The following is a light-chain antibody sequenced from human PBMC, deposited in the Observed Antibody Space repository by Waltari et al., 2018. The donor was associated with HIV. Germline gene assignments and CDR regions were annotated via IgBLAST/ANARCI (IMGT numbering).Light chain of an antibody. J-gene: IGLJ3*02. Sequence: QSVLTHPPSASGSPGPRVTISCSGSSAHIGTTLYWYQQLPETAPKVLIYRDNQRPSGVPDRFSGSRSGTSASLDVSGLRSEDEANYIGAAWDDILSGWVFGGGTKLTVL. CDR2: RDN. CDR1: SAHIGTTL. CDR3: AAWDDILSGWV. V-gene: IGLV1-47*01.